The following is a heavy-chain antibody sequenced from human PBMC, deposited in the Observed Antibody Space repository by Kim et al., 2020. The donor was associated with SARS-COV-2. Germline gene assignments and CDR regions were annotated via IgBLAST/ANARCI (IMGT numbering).Heavy chain of an antibody. CDR3: ARAGATTNWYFDL. J-gene: IGHJ2*01. Sequence: YPGSVKGRFTISRENAKNSLYLHMNSLRSGDTAVYYCARAGATTNWYFDLWGRGALVTVSS. V-gene: IGHV3-13*01. D-gene: IGHD1-26*01.